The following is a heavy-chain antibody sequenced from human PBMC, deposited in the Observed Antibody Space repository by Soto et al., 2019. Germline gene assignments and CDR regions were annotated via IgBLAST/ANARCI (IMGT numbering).Heavy chain of an antibody. Sequence: WGSLRLSCAASGFTFSRYSINWGRHSPVKGLEWVSSISSTTNYIYYGDSMKGRFTISRDNAKNSLYLEMNSLRAEDTAVYYCARESEDLTSNFDYWGQGTLVTVSS. V-gene: IGHV3-21*06. CDR1: GFTFSRYS. CDR3: ARESEDLTSNFDY. CDR2: ISSTTNYI. J-gene: IGHJ4*02.